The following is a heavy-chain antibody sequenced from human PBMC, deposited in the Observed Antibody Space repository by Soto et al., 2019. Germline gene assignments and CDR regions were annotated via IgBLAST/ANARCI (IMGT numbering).Heavy chain of an antibody. CDR2: INYSGST. J-gene: IGHJ5*02. D-gene: IGHD2-21*01. CDR1: GGSFSDHY. V-gene: IGHV4-34*01. Sequence: QVQLQQWGAGLLKPSETLSLTCAAYGGSFSDHYWSWIRQPPEKGLEWIGNINYSGSTNYNPSLMSRVTISVDTSKTQVSLKLSPVTAADTAVYYCARQGRWGFLSAQTWFDPWGQGTLVTVSS. CDR3: ARQGRWGFLSAQTWFDP.